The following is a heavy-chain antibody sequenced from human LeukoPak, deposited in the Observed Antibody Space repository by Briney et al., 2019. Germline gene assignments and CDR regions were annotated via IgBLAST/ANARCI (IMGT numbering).Heavy chain of an antibody. CDR3: VSRGCTADACFLSSFNCFDH. CDR1: GLTFSKYL. CDR2: INQGGSEN. J-gene: IGHJ4*02. Sequence: GGSLRLSCAASGLTFSKYLLTWVRQAPGKELEWVANINQGGSENNYVDSVKAPFTISRDNAKSSLYLQRTSLKDEDTAVYHCVSRGCTADACFLSSFNCFDHWGQGSLVTVSS. D-gene: IGHD2-8*02. V-gene: IGHV3-7*03.